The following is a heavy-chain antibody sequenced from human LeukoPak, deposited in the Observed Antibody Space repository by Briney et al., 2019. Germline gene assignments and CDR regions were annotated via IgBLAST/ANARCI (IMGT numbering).Heavy chain of an antibody. D-gene: IGHD7-27*01. CDR2: FDYSGST. CDR1: GGSISSSSHY. V-gene: IGHV4-39*01. CDR3: ARRGDSTGSDYYYGMDV. J-gene: IGHJ6*02. Sequence: PSETLSLTCTFSGGSISSSSHYWAWIRQPPGKGLEWIASFDYSGSTYYNPSLKSRVTISVDTSKSQFSLKLISVSAADTAVYYCARRGDSTGSDYYYGMDVWGQGTTVTVSS.